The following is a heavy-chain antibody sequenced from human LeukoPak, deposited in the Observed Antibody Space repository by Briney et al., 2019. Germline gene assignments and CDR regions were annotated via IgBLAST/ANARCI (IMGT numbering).Heavy chain of an antibody. V-gene: IGHV1-2*02. CDR1: GYTFTGYY. Sequence: ASVKVSCKAPGYTFTGYYMHWVRQAPGQGLEWMGWIDPNSGGTNYAQKFQGRVTMTRDTSISTAYMELSRLRSDDTAVYYCARVAGYCSSTSCFFDAFDIWGQGTMVTASS. D-gene: IGHD2-2*01. J-gene: IGHJ3*02. CDR2: IDPNSGGT. CDR3: ARVAGYCSSTSCFFDAFDI.